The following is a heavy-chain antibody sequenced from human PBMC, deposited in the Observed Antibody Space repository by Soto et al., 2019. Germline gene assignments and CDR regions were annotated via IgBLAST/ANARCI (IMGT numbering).Heavy chain of an antibody. V-gene: IGHV4-59*01. Sequence: PSETLSLTCTVSGGSISSYYWSWIRQPPGKGLEWIGYMYNTGSTIYNPSLKSRVTISVDTSKNQFSLKLNSVTAADTAVYYCARELRYGEDYYGIDVWAQGTTVTVSS. J-gene: IGHJ6*02. CDR2: MYNTGST. CDR3: ARELRYGEDYYGIDV. CDR1: GGSISSYY. D-gene: IGHD3-10*01.